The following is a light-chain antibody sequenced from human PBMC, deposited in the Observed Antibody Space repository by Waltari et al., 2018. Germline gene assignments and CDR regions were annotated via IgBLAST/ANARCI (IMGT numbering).Light chain of an antibody. Sequence: SYELTQPPSVSVSLGQMARIPCPGDAFAKKYVYWFQQRPGQAPIQVMSKDTERPSGIPARFSGSTSGTTVTLTISGVQAEDEADYYCLSADIGGTFWVFGGGTKLTLL. CDR3: LSADIGGTFWV. V-gene: IGLV3-25*03. CDR2: KDT. CDR1: AFAKKY. J-gene: IGLJ3*02.